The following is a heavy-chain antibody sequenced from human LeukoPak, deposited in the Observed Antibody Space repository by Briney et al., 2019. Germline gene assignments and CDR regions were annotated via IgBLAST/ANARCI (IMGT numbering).Heavy chain of an antibody. CDR3: ARDSKQLARAFDY. J-gene: IGHJ4*02. V-gene: IGHV3-30-3*01. Sequence: SXRLSCAASGFTFSSYAMHWVRQAPGKGLEWVAVISYDGSNKYYADSVKGRFTISRDNSKNTLYLQMNSLRAEDTAVYYCARDSKQLARAFDYWGQGTLVTVSS. CDR2: ISYDGSNK. CDR1: GFTFSSYA. D-gene: IGHD6-6*01.